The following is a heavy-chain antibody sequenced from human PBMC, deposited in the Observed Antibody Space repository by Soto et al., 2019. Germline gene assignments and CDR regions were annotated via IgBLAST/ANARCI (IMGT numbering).Heavy chain of an antibody. CDR1: GGSFSGYY. J-gene: IGHJ4*02. CDR2: INHSGST. CDR3: ARAKLHGSGSYLLRIVYYFDY. V-gene: IGHV4-34*01. D-gene: IGHD3-10*01. Sequence: SETLSLTCAVYGGSFSGYYWSWIRQPPGKGLEWIGEINHSGSTNYNPSLKSRVTISVDTSKNQFSLKLNSVTAADTAVYYCARAKLHGSGSYLLRIVYYFDYWGQGTLVTVSS.